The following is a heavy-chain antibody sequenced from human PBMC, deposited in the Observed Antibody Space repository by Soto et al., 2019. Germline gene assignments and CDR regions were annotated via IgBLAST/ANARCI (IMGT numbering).Heavy chain of an antibody. J-gene: IGHJ4*02. CDR1: GFTFSGFA. Sequence: EVQLLESGGGLVQPGGSLRLSCAASGFTFSGFAMNWVRQPPGKDLEWVSSVEYTGSYTFYAASVKGRFTISRDNSKNMVYLELNSLRAEDTAVYYCAKRSGGFSEFDYWGQGTLVIVSS. CDR3: AKRSGGFSEFDY. V-gene: IGHV3-23*01. CDR2: VEYTGSYT. D-gene: IGHD5-12*01.